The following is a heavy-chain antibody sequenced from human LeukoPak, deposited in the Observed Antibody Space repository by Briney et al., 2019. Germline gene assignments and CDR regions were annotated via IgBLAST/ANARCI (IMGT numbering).Heavy chain of an antibody. CDR2: IYYSGST. D-gene: IGHD3-10*01. CDR3: ARASIYFGEFSDAFDI. J-gene: IGHJ3*02. V-gene: IGHV4-39*07. CDR1: GGSISSSSSY. Sequence: SETLSLTCTVSGGSISSSSSYWGWIRQPPGKGLEWIGTIYYSGSTYYNPSLKSRVTISVDTSKNQFSLKLSSVTAADTAVYFCARASIYFGEFSDAFDIWGQGTTVTVSS.